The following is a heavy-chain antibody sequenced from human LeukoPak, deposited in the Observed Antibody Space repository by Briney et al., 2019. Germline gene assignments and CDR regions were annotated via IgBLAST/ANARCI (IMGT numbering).Heavy chain of an antibody. CDR2: ISYDGSNK. V-gene: IGHV3-30-3*01. CDR1: GSTFSSYA. Sequence: QTGGSLRLSCAASGSTFSSYAMSWVRQAPGKGLEWVAVISYDGSNKYYADSVKGRFTISRDNSKNTLYLQMNSLRAEDTAVYYCARVVDDSSSSWAEYFQHWGQGTLVTVSS. J-gene: IGHJ1*01. D-gene: IGHD6-6*01. CDR3: ARVVDDSSSSWAEYFQH.